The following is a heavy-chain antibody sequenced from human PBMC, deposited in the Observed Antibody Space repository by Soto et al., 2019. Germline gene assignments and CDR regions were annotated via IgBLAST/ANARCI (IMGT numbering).Heavy chain of an antibody. J-gene: IGHJ4*02. CDR1: GFTFSSYA. CDR2: ISGSGGST. Sequence: EVQLLESGGGLVQPGGSLRLSCAASGFTFSSYAMSWVRQAPGKGLEWVSAISGSGGSTYYADSVKGRFTISRDNSKNALYLQMNSLRAEDTAVYYCAKGSVVWYSGSLPGGYFDYWGQGTLVTVSS. CDR3: AKGSVVWYSGSLPGGYFDY. D-gene: IGHD1-26*01. V-gene: IGHV3-23*01.